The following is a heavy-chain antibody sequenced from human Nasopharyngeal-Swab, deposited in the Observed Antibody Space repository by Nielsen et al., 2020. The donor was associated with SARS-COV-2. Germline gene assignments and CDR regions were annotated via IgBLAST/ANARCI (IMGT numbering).Heavy chain of an antibody. Sequence: WIRQPPGKGLEWMGIIYPGDSDTRYSPSFQGQVTISADTSISTAYLQWSSLKASDTAMYYCARQGGDGYYFDYWGQGTLVTVSS. V-gene: IGHV5-51*01. J-gene: IGHJ4*02. CDR3: ARQGGDGYYFDY. CDR2: IYPGDSDT. D-gene: IGHD2-21*02.